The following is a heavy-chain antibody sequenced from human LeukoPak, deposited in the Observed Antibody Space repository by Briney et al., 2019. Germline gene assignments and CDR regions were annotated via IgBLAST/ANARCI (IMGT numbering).Heavy chain of an antibody. D-gene: IGHD3-3*01. CDR1: GGSFSGYY. CDR2: INHSGST. J-gene: IGHJ4*02. Sequence: SETLSLTCAVYGGSFSGYYWSWIRQPPGKGLEWTGEINHSGSTNYNPSLKSRVTISVDTSKNQFSLKLSSVTAADTAVYYCARGPGYDFWSGYYPRAEYYFDYWGQGTLVTVSS. V-gene: IGHV4-34*01. CDR3: ARGPGYDFWSGYYPRAEYYFDY.